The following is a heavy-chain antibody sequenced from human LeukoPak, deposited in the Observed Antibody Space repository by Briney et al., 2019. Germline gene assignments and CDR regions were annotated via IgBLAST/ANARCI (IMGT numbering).Heavy chain of an antibody. D-gene: IGHD3-22*01. Sequence: ASVKVSCKASGYTFTGYYMHWVRQAPGQGLEWMGWINPNSGGTNYAQKFQGRVTMTRDTSISTAYMELSRLRSDGTAVYYCARYYDSSGYQYYFDYWGQGTLVTVSS. V-gene: IGHV1-2*02. CDR1: GYTFTGYY. J-gene: IGHJ4*02. CDR3: ARYYDSSGYQYYFDY. CDR2: INPNSGGT.